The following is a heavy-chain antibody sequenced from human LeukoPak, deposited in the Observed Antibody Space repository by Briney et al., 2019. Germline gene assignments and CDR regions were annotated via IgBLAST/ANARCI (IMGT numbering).Heavy chain of an antibody. CDR2: IKQDGSEK. CDR3: ARHSSMTTVVFDY. D-gene: IGHD4-23*01. J-gene: IGHJ4*02. Sequence: QPGGSLRLSCAASGFTFSSYSMNWVRQAPGKGLEWVANIKQDGSEKYYVDSVKGRFTISRDNAKNSLYLQMNSLRAEDTAVYYCARHSSMTTVVFDYWGQGTLVTVSS. CDR1: GFTFSSYS. V-gene: IGHV3-7*01.